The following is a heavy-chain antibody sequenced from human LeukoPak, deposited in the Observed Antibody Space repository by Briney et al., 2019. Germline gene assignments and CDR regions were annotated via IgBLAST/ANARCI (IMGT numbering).Heavy chain of an antibody. Sequence: GGSLRLSCAASGFTFSSYAMSWVRQAPGKGLEWVSAISGSGGSTYYADSVKGRFTISRDNSKSTLYLQMNSLRAEDTAVYYCAKDLSVGWYYFDYWGQGTLVTVSS. J-gene: IGHJ4*02. V-gene: IGHV3-23*01. D-gene: IGHD6-19*01. CDR1: GFTFSSYA. CDR2: ISGSGGST. CDR3: AKDLSVGWYYFDY.